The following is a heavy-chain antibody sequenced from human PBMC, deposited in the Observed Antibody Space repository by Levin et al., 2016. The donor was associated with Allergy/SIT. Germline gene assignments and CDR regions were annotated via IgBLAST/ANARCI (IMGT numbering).Heavy chain of an antibody. J-gene: IGHJ5*01. CDR2: INPDTGDA. Sequence: ASVKVSCKASGYLFTTYDINWVRQAPGQGLEWVGWINPDTGDAGYAENFQGRVTLTRSTSLTTAYMEVTSLTSEDTATYYCVRATGETSYDWFDFWGQGTLVTVSS. CDR1: GYLFTTYD. V-gene: IGHV1-8*02. D-gene: IGHD3-16*01. CDR3: VRATGETSYDWFDF.